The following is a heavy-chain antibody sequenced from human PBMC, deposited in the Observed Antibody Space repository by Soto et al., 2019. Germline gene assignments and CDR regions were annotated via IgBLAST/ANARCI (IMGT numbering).Heavy chain of an antibody. V-gene: IGHV3-13*01. Sequence: HPGGSLRLSCAASGFTFSSYDMHWVRQATGKGLEWVSAIGTAGDTYYPGSVKGRFTISRDNAKNTLYLQMNSLTTEDTAVYYCARAGSYRFDYWGHGTLVTVSS. D-gene: IGHD3-10*01. CDR3: ARAGSYRFDY. CDR1: GFTFSSYD. J-gene: IGHJ4*01. CDR2: IGTAGDT.